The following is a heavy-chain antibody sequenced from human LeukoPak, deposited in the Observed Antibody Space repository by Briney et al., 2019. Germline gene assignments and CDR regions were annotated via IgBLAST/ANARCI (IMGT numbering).Heavy chain of an antibody. D-gene: IGHD6-19*01. Sequence: ASVKVSCKASGYTFTSYYMHWVRQAPGQGLEWMGIINPSGGSTSYAQKFQGRVTMTRDTSTSTVYMELSSLRSEDTAVCYCARERIAVAGTNWFDPWGQGTLVTVSS. CDR1: GYTFTSYY. CDR3: ARERIAVAGTNWFDP. J-gene: IGHJ5*02. CDR2: INPSGGST. V-gene: IGHV1-46*01.